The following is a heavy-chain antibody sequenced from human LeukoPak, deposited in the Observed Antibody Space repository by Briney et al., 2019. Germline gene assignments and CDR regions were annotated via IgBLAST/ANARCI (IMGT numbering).Heavy chain of an antibody. CDR3: AKDNSLWFGELLGFDY. D-gene: IGHD3-10*01. Sequence: GGSLRLSCAASGFTFSSYGMHWVRQAPGKGLEWVAVISYDGSNKYYADSVKGRFTISRDNSKNTLYLQMNSLRAEDTAVYYCAKDNSLWFGELLGFDYWGQGTLVTVSS. V-gene: IGHV3-30*18. J-gene: IGHJ4*02. CDR1: GFTFSSYG. CDR2: ISYDGSNK.